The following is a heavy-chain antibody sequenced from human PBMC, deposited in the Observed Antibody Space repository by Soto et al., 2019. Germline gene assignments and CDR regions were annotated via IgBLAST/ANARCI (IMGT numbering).Heavy chain of an antibody. CDR1: GFTFSSYG. V-gene: IGHV3-30*18. Sequence: QVQLVESGGGVVQPGRSLRLSCAASGFTFSSYGMHWVRQAPGKGLEWVAVISYAGSNKYYADSVKGRFTISRDNSKNTLYLQMNSLRAEDTAVYYCAKDFDYLIVGATLDYWGQGTLVTFSS. J-gene: IGHJ4*02. CDR2: ISYAGSNK. D-gene: IGHD1-26*01. CDR3: AKDFDYLIVGATLDY.